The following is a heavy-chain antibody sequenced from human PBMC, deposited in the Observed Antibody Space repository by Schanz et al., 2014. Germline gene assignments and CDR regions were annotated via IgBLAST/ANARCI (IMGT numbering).Heavy chain of an antibody. CDR1: GFTFSYYN. Sequence: EVQLVESGGGLVKPGGSLRLSCAASGFTFSYYNMNWVRQAPGKGLEWVSYISTRSITTYYPASLKGRFTISRDDAKNSLYLQMNSLTDEDTAVYYCARGEFGRLFPTWFDPWGQGTLVTVSS. CDR2: ISTRSITT. D-gene: IGHD3-10*01. V-gene: IGHV3-48*02. CDR3: ARGEFGRLFPTWFDP. J-gene: IGHJ5*02.